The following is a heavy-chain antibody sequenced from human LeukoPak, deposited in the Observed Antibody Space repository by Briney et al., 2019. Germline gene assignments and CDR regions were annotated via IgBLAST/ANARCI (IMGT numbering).Heavy chain of an antibody. CDR3: ARDTYYYDSSGYWPAFDI. Sequence: KSSETLSLTCTVSGGSISSYYWSWIRQPAGKGLEWIGRTYTSGSTNYNPSLKSRVTMSVDTSKNQFSLKLSSVTAADTAVYYCARDTYYYDSSGYWPAFDIWGQGTMVTVSS. V-gene: IGHV4-4*07. D-gene: IGHD3-22*01. CDR2: TYTSGST. CDR1: GGSISSYY. J-gene: IGHJ3*02.